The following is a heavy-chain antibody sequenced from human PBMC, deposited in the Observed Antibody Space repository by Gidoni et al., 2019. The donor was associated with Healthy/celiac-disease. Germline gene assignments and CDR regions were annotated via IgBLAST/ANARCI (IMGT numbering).Heavy chain of an antibody. CDR2: IRSKAYGGTT. J-gene: IGHJ4*02. CDR1: GDYA. V-gene: IGHV3-49*04. CDR3: TRDLWTDTTYDY. Sequence: GDYAMSWVRQAPGKGLEWVGFIRSKAYGGTTEYAASVKGRFTISRDDSKSIAYLQMNSLKTEDTAVYYCTRDLWTDTTYDYWGQGTLVTVSS. D-gene: IGHD1-1*01.